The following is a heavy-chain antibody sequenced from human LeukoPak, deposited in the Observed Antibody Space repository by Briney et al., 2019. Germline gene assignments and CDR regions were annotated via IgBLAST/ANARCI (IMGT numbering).Heavy chain of an antibody. D-gene: IGHD6-13*01. Sequence: ASVKVSCKASGYTFTSYDINWVRQATGQGLEWMGWMNPNSGNTGYAQKFQGRVTITRDTSISTAYMELSSLRSEDTAVYYCARGRGYSSSWYWFDPWGQGTLVTVSS. J-gene: IGHJ5*02. CDR1: GYTFTSYD. V-gene: IGHV1-8*03. CDR2: MNPNSGNT. CDR3: ARGRGYSSSWYWFDP.